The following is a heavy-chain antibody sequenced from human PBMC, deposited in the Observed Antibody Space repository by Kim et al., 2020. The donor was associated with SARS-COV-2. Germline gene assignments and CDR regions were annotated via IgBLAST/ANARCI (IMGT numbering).Heavy chain of an antibody. Sequence: ASVKVSCKASGYTFTGYYMHWVRQAPGQGLEWMGRINPNSGGTNYAQKFQGRVTMTRDTSISTAYMELSRLRSDDTAVYYCARDDWATAVAGTTGIDYWGQGTLVTVSS. V-gene: IGHV1-2*06. CDR2: INPNSGGT. D-gene: IGHD6-19*01. J-gene: IGHJ4*02. CDR1: GYTFTGYY. CDR3: ARDDWATAVAGTTGIDY.